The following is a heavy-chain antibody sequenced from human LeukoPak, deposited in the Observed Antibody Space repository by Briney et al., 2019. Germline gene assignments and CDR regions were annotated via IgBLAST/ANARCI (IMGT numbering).Heavy chain of an antibody. Sequence: PGGSLRLSCAASGFTFSSYGMHWVRQAPGKGLEWVAVISYDGSNKYYADSVKGRFTISRDNSKNTLYLQMNSLRAEDTAVYYCAGLDTAMVSGDYWGQGTLVTVSS. V-gene: IGHV3-30*03. J-gene: IGHJ4*02. D-gene: IGHD5-18*01. CDR2: ISYDGSNK. CDR3: AGLDTAMVSGDY. CDR1: GFTFSSYG.